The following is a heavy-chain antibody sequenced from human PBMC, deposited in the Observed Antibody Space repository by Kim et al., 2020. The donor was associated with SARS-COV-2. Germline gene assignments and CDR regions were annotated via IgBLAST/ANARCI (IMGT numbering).Heavy chain of an antibody. V-gene: IGHV4-34*01. CDR1: GGSFSGYY. CDR3: ARVDREKVGGSIFYYFDD. D-gene: IGHD5-12*01. CDR2: INHSGNT. J-gene: IGHJ4*02. Sequence: SETLSLTCAVYGGSFSGYYWSWIRQPPGKGLEWIGEINHSGNTRYNPSLKSRVTISVDTSNNQFSLKLSSVTAADTAVYYCARVDREKVGGSIFYYFDDWGQGTLVTVSS.